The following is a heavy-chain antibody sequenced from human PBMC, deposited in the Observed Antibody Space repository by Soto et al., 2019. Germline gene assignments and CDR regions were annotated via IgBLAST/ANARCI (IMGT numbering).Heavy chain of an antibody. CDR1: GGSISSGGYY. Sequence: QVQLQESAPGLVKPSQTLSLTCTVSGGSISSGGYYWSWIRQHPGKGLEWIGYIYYSGSTYYNPSLKSRVTISVDTSKNQISLKLSSVTAADTAVYYCARGRGIVATINLSLLFDYWGQGTLVTVSS. J-gene: IGHJ4*02. CDR2: IYYSGST. D-gene: IGHD5-12*01. CDR3: ARGRGIVATINLSLLFDY. V-gene: IGHV4-31*03.